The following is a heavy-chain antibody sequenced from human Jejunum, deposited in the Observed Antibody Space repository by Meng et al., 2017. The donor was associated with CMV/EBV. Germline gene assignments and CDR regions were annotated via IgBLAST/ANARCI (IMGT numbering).Heavy chain of an antibody. D-gene: IGHD1-14*01. CDR1: GYPFTDYY. V-gene: IGHV1-69-2*01. Sequence: VSGYPFTDYYRHGVQQAPGKGLEWMGLVDPEDGETIYAEKSQGRVTISADTSTDTIYLELSSLRSEDTAVYFCALGLYTTSWFFDLWGRGTLVTVSS. CDR3: ALGLYTTSWFFDL. CDR2: VDPEDGET. J-gene: IGHJ2*01.